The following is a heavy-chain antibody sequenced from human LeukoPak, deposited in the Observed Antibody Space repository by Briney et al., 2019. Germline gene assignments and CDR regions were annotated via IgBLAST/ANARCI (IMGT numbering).Heavy chain of an antibody. Sequence: PSETLSLTCTVSGGSISSYYWSWIRQPPGKGLEWIGYIYYSGSTNYNPSLKSRVTISVDTSKNQFSLKLSSVTAADRAVYYCARFGVRGVIDYYYMDVWGKGTTVTISS. CDR2: IYYSGST. D-gene: IGHD3-10*01. J-gene: IGHJ6*03. CDR1: GGSISSYY. V-gene: IGHV4-59*01. CDR3: ARFGVRGVIDYYYMDV.